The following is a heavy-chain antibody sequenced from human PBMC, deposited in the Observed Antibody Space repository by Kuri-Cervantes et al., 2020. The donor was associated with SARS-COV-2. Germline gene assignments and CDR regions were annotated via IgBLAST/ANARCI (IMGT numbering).Heavy chain of an antibody. D-gene: IGHD1-1*01. J-gene: IGHJ4*02. Sequence: GGSLRLTCAAPGFTFSGHWIHWVRQAPGKGLVWVSRINPDGSYTNNADSVKGRFTLSRDNAKNMLFLQMNSLRAEDTAVYYCVRDGDHWNFDYWGQGTLVTGS. CDR2: INPDGSYT. V-gene: IGHV3-74*01. CDR3: VRDGDHWNFDY. CDR1: GFTFSGHW.